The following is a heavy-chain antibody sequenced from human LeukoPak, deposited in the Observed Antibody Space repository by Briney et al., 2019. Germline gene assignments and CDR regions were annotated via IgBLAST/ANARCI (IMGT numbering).Heavy chain of an antibody. V-gene: IGHV1-8*01. D-gene: IGHD2-2*02. CDR3: ARGREIPTDFDY. J-gene: IGHJ4*02. CDR2: MNPNSGNT. Sequence: GESLKISCKASGYTFTSYDINWVRQATGQGLEWMGWMNPNSGNTGYAQKFQGRVTMARNTSISTAYMELSSLRSEDTAVYYCARGREIPTDFDYWGQGTLVTVSS. CDR1: GYTFTSYD.